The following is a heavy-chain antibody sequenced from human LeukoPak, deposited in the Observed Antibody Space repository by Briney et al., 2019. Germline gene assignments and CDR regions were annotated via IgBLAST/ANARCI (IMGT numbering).Heavy chain of an antibody. V-gene: IGHV3-7*01. CDR1: GFTFTTFW. CDR3: ASLWDGGH. CDR2: ISPDGSDK. Sequence: GGSLRLSCAASGFTFTTFWMTWVRQAPGKGLEWVANISPDGSDKYYVDSVKGRFTISRDNAKNSLFLQMNRLRDEDTAIYYCASLWDGGHWGQGTLVTVSS. J-gene: IGHJ4*02. D-gene: IGHD3-16*01.